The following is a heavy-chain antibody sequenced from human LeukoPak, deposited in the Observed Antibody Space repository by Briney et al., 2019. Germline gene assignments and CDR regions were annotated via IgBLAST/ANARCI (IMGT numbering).Heavy chain of an antibody. CDR2: IFGSGGSA. D-gene: IGHD6-19*01. J-gene: IGHJ4*02. CDR1: GFTFNNYA. V-gene: IGHV3-23*01. Sequence: GSLILSCAASGFTFNNYAMYWVRPAPGKGLEWVSGIFGSGGSAHYADSVKGRFTISRDNSKNTVYLQMDSLRVEDTAVYYCGKTTAGYSSGRYPGWPVDYWGQGTLVTVSS. CDR3: GKTTAGYSSGRYPGWPVDY.